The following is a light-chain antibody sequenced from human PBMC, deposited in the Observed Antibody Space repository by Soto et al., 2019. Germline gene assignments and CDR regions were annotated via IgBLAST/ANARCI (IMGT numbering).Light chain of an antibody. CDR2: GAS. V-gene: IGKV3-15*01. CDR1: QSVRSN. J-gene: IGKJ1*01. Sequence: EIVVTHSLGTLSVSPGERATLSCMASQSVRSNLAWCQQKPGQAPMLLIYGASTRATGIPAGLSGSGSGTEFTLTISSLQSEDDAVYYCQRYNNWPPPFCQGTKVDIK. CDR3: QRYNNWPPP.